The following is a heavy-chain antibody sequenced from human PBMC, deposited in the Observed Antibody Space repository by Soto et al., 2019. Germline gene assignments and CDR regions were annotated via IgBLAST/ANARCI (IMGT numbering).Heavy chain of an antibody. V-gene: IGHV1-46*01. CDR2: INPSGGST. CDR1: GYTFTSYY. CDR3: ARENVVVVAATRDRWYFDL. Sequence: QVQLVQSGAEVKKPGASVKVSCKASGYTFTSYYMHWVRQAPGQGLEWMGIINPSGGSTSYEQKFQGRVTMTRDTSTSTVYMELSSLRSEDTAVYYCARENVVVVAATRDRWYFDLWGRGTLVTVSS. J-gene: IGHJ2*01. D-gene: IGHD2-15*01.